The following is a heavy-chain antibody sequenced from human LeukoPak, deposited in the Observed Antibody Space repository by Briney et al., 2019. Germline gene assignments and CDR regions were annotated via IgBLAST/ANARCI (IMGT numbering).Heavy chain of an antibody. V-gene: IGHV5-51*01. Sequence: GESLKISCKGSGYSFTSYWIGWVRQMPGKGLEWMGIIYPGDSDTITRDSPSFQGQVTISADKSISTAFLQWSSLKASDTAMYYCAKSSSRGYGAFDIWGQGTMVTVSS. CDR3: AKSSSRGYGAFDI. J-gene: IGHJ3*02. CDR1: GYSFTSYW. D-gene: IGHD2-15*01. CDR2: IYPGDSDTIT.